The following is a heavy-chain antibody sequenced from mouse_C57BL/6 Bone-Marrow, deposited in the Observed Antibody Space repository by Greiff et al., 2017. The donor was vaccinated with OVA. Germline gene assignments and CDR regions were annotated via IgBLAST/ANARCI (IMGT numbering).Heavy chain of an antibody. CDR3: ARGVYYYGSSYPFDY. CDR2: IFPGSGST. D-gene: IGHD1-1*01. Sequence: VKLMESGPELVKPGASVKISCKASGYTFTDYYINWVKQRPGQGLEWIGWIFPGSGSTYYNEKFKGKATLTVDKSSSTAYMLLSSLTSEDSAVYFCARGVYYYGSSYPFDYWGQGTTLTVSS. CDR1: GYTFTDYY. V-gene: IGHV1-75*01. J-gene: IGHJ2*01.